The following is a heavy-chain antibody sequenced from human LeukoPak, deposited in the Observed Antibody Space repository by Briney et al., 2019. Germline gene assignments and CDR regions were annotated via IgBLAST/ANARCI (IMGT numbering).Heavy chain of an antibody. Sequence: SETLSLTCTVSGGSISSSSYYWGWIRQPPGKGLEWIGSIYYSGSTYYNPSFKSRVTISVDTSKNQFSLKLSSVTAADTAVYYCARDYSNQRGFDYWGQGTLVTVSS. J-gene: IGHJ4*02. D-gene: IGHD4-11*01. CDR2: IYYSGST. CDR3: ARDYSNQRGFDY. CDR1: GGSISSSSYY. V-gene: IGHV4-39*02.